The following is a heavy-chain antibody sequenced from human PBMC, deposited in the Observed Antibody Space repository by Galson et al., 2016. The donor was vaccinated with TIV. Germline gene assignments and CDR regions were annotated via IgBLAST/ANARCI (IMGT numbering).Heavy chain of an antibody. CDR1: GFSFSSFA. V-gene: IGHV3-23*01. D-gene: IGHD3-16*02. CDR3: AKSLFHTIEFGGLTVIFDY. CDR2: ISGSGGHT. Sequence: SLRLSCAASGFSFSSFAMSWVRQAPGKGLEWVASISGSGGHTHYGDSVQGRFTISRDDSKNALYLQMNSLSADDTAVYYCAKSLFHTIEFGGLTVIFDYWGQGTLVTVSS. J-gene: IGHJ4*02.